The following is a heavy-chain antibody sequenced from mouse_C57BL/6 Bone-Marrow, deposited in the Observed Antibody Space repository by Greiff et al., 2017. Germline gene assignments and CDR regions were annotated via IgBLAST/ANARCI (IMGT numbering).Heavy chain of an antibody. V-gene: IGHV1-64*01. Sequence: QVQLQQPGAELVKPGASVKLSCKASGYTFPSYWMHWVKQRPGQGLEWIGMIHPNSGSTNYNEKFKSKATLTVDKSSSTAYMQLSSLTSEDSAVYYCARAPFYYGNSAWFAYWGQGTLVTVSA. CDR3: ARAPFYYGNSAWFAY. CDR2: IHPNSGST. J-gene: IGHJ3*01. D-gene: IGHD2-1*01. CDR1: GYTFPSYW.